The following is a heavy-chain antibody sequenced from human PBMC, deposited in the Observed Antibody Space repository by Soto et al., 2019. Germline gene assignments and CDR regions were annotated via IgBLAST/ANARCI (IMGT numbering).Heavy chain of an antibody. CDR3: ARGAWFGELLNYYGMDV. V-gene: IGHV1-18*01. J-gene: IGHJ6*02. CDR1: GYTFTSYG. D-gene: IGHD3-10*01. Sequence: ASVKVSCKASGYTFTSYGISWVRQAPGQGLEWMGWISAYNGNTNYAQKLQGRVTMTTDTSTSTAYMELRSLRSDDTAVYYCARGAWFGELLNYYGMDVWGQGTTVTSP. CDR2: ISAYNGNT.